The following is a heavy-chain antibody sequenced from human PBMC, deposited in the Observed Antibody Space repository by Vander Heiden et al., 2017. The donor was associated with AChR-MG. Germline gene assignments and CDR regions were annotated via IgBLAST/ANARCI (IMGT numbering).Heavy chain of an antibody. V-gene: IGHV2-26*01. CDR1: AFSFTTPTLA. CDR2: ILSHDDR. Sequence: QVTLKESGPVLVKPTETLTLTCTVSAFSFTTPTLAVSWIRQPPGKALEWLGYILSHDDRSYSTSLKRRLVIFKDTSKSQVVLTLANMETVDTATYYCAQKNSGSNWYYGMDVWGQGTTVTVSS. CDR3: AQKNSGSNWYYGMDV. D-gene: IGHD6-13*01. J-gene: IGHJ6*02.